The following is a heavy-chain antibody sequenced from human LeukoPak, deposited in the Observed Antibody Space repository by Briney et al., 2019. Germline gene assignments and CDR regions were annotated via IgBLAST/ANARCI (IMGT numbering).Heavy chain of an antibody. CDR3: AKDPYGTRYFDY. J-gene: IGHJ4*02. Sequence: PGGSLRLSCAASGFTFSSHALSWVRQAPGKGLEGVSSLSGSGYNTYYADSVKGRFTISRDNSKNTVYLQMNSLRAEDTAVYYCAKDPYGTRYFDYWGQGTLVTVSS. CDR2: LSGSGYNT. V-gene: IGHV3-23*01. D-gene: IGHD2-2*01. CDR1: GFTFSSHA.